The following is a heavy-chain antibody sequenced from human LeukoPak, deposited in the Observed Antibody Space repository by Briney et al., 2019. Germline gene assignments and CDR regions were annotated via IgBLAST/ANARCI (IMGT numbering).Heavy chain of an antibody. CDR2: INHSGST. Sequence: SETLSLTCAVYGGSFRGYYWSWIRQPPGKGLEWIGEINHSGSTNYNPSLKSRVTISVDTSKNQFSLKLSSVTAADTAVYYCANLHRYCSGGSCYSIDYWGQGTLVTVSS. V-gene: IGHV4-34*01. D-gene: IGHD2-15*01. CDR3: ANLHRYCSGGSCYSIDY. J-gene: IGHJ4*02. CDR1: GGSFRGYY.